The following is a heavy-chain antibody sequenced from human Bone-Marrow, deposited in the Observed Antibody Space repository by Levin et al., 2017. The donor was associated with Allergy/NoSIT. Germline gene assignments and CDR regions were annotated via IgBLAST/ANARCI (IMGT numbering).Heavy chain of an antibody. V-gene: IGHV3-11*03. CDR1: EFTFSDYY. CDR3: ATITMDRGSDY. CDR2: ISTSSSYA. Sequence: GESLKISCAASEFTFSDYYMGWIRQAPGKGLEWVSYISTSSSYANYADSVKGRFTISRDNAKNSLYLHINSLRAEDTAVYYCATITMDRGSDYWGQGTLVIVSS. D-gene: IGHD3-10*01. J-gene: IGHJ4*02.